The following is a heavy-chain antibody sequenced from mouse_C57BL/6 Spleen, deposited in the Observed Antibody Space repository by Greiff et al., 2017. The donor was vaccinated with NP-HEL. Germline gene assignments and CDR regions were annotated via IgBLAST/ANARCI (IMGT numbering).Heavy chain of an antibody. D-gene: IGHD3-3*01. CDR1: GYTFTSYG. CDR2: IYPRSGNT. J-gene: IGHJ2*01. CDR3: AREGPNYFDY. V-gene: IGHV1-81*01. Sequence: VQLQQSGAELARPGASVKLSCKASGYTFTSYGISWVKQRTGQGLEWIGEIYPRSGNTYYNEKFKGKATLTADKSSSTAYMELRSLTSEDSAVYFCAREGPNYFDYWGQGTTLTVSS.